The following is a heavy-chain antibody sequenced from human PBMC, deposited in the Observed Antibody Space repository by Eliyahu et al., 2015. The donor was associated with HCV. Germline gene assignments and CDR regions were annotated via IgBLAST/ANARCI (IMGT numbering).Heavy chain of an antibody. J-gene: IGHJ4*02. D-gene: IGHD1-26*01. CDR2: IYYTGTT. V-gene: IGHV4-39*01. CDR1: GGSISSSXYY. CDR3: ARLGFSGSFDDY. Sequence: QLQLQESGPGLVKPSETLSLTCTVSGGSISSSXYYWGWIRQPPGKGLEWSGSIYYTGTTLYNPSLXSRVTISVDTSKKQFSLKLSSVTAADTAVYYCARLGFSGSFDDYWGQGTLVTVSS.